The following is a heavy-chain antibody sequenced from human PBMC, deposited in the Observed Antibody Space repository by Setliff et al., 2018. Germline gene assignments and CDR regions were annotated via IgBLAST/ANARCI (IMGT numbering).Heavy chain of an antibody. D-gene: IGHD1-26*01. CDR3: AREVGTSTSSDAFDV. J-gene: IGHJ3*01. V-gene: IGHV4-30-4*08. CDR1: GDSLSSGGYF. CDR2: IYHSGSA. Sequence: SETLSLTCTVSGDSLSSGGYFWSWIRQPPGKGLEWIAYIYHSGSAYYNPSLKSRVTMSVDTSKNQFSLHLTSVTAADTAVYYCAREVGTSTSSDAFDVWGQGMMVTVSS.